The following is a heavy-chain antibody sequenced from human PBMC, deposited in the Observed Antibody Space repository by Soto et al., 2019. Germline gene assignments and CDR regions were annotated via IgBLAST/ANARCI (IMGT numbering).Heavy chain of an antibody. CDR1: GFSFSSYG. CDR2: ISFDGTNG. Sequence: QVQLVESGGGVVQPGRSLRLSCAASGFSFSSYGMRWVRQAPGKGLEWVAAISFDGTNGYYADSVKGRFTISRDNSENTLYLQMNSLRPEDTAVYYCATGGHNDGYNFYHGMDVWGQGTTVTVS. D-gene: IGHD5-18*01. J-gene: IGHJ6*02. CDR3: ATGGHNDGYNFYHGMDV. V-gene: IGHV3-30*03.